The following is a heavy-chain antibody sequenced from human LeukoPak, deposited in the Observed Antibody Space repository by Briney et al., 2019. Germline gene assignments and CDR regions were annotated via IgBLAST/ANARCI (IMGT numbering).Heavy chain of an antibody. CDR2: IRYDGSNK. CDR1: GFTFSSYG. D-gene: IGHD3-9*01. V-gene: IGHV3-30*02. CDR3: AKIRESSPYDILTGYYTGTYYYYMDV. Sequence: GGSLRLSCAASGFTFSSYGMHWVRQAPGKGLEWVAFIRYDGSNKYYADSVKGRFTISRDNSKNTLYLQMNSLRAEDTAVYYCAKIRESSPYDILTGYYTGTYYYYMDVWGKGTTVTISS. J-gene: IGHJ6*03.